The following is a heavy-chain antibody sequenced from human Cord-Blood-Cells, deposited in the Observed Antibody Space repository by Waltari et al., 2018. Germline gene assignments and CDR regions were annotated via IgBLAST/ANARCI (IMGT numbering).Heavy chain of an antibody. CDR2: IYYSGST. J-gene: IGHJ6*02. CDR1: GGSISSSSYY. CDR3: ARYGSGSSYYYYYGMDV. Sequence: QLQLQESGPGLVKPSETLSLTCTVSGGSISSSSYYWGWIRQPHGKGLEWIGSIYYSGSTYYNPSLKSRVTISVDTSKNQFSLKLSSVTAADTAVYYCARYGSGSSYYYYYGMDVWGQGTTVTVSS. V-gene: IGHV4-39*01. D-gene: IGHD3-10*01.